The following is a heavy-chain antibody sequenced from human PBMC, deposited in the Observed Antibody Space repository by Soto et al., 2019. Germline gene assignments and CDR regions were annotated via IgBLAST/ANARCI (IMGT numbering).Heavy chain of an antibody. CDR1: GFTFSSYS. CDR2: ISSSSSYI. D-gene: IGHD6-13*01. J-gene: IGHJ3*02. V-gene: IGHV3-21*01. Sequence: GGSLRLSCAASGFTFSSYSMNWVRQAPGKGLEWVSSISSSSSYIYYADSVKGRFTISRDNAKNSLYLQMNSLRAEDTAVYYCARDRAAAGPDPFDIWGQGTMVTVSS. CDR3: ARDRAAAGPDPFDI.